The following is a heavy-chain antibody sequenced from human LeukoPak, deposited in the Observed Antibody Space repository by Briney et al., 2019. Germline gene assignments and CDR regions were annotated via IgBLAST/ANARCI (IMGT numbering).Heavy chain of an antibody. CDR3: ARAFYDSSGQRAFDI. J-gene: IGHJ3*02. V-gene: IGHV3-30*02. D-gene: IGHD3-22*01. CDR1: GFTFSSYG. CDR2: IRYDGSNK. Sequence: GGSLRLSCAASGFTFSSYGMHWVRQAPGKGLEWVAFIRYDGSNKYYADSVKGRFTISRDNSKNTLYLQMNSLRAEDTAVYYCARAFYDSSGQRAFDIWGQGTMVTVSS.